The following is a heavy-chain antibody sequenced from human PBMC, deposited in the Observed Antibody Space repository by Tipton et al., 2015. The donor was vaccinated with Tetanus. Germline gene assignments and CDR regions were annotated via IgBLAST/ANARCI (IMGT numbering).Heavy chain of an antibody. V-gene: IGHV1-2*02. J-gene: IGHJ4*02. CDR3: ATGPGSYSTY. CDR2: ISPNNGGT. Sequence: QSGAEVKQPGASVKVSCKASGYTFTGHYLHWVRQAPGQGLEWMGWISPNNGGTNYAQNFQGRVTMTRDTSITTAYMELSRLTSDDTAMYHCATGPGSYSTYWGQGALVTVSS. CDR1: GYTFTGHY. D-gene: IGHD3-10*01.